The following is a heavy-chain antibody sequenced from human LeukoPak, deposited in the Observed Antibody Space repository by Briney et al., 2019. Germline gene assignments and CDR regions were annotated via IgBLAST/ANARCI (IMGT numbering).Heavy chain of an antibody. CDR3: TTVYAPTYYYGSGSYAPYYYYYYMDV. Sequence: QSGGSLRLSCAASGFTFSSYAMSWVRQAPGKGLEWVSAISGSGGSTYYADSVKGRFTISRDNSKNTLYLQMNSLKTEDTAVYYCTTVYAPTYYYGSGSYAPYYYYYYMDVWGKGTTVTISS. J-gene: IGHJ6*03. V-gene: IGHV3-23*01. CDR2: ISGSGGST. CDR1: GFTFSSYA. D-gene: IGHD3-10*01.